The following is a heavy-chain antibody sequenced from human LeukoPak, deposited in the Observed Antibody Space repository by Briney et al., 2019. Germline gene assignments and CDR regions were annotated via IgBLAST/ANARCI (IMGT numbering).Heavy chain of an antibody. D-gene: IGHD6-6*01. CDR1: GFTFSSYG. CDR3: ARVSRPPGIAARPGPHYYYYGMDV. Sequence: GGSLRLSCAASGFTFSSYGMHWVRQAPGKGLEWVAVIWYDGSNKYYADSVKGRFTISRDDSKNTLYLQMNSLRAEDTAVYYCARVSRPPGIAARPGPHYYYYGMDVWGQGTTVTVSS. V-gene: IGHV3-33*01. J-gene: IGHJ6*02. CDR2: IWYDGSNK.